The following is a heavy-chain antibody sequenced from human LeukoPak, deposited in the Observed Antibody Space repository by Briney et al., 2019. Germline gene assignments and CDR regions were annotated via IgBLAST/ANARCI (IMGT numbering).Heavy chain of an antibody. CDR3: AKDKGGVPLLLDY. CDR1: GFTFDDYA. V-gene: IGHV3-9*01. D-gene: IGHD2/OR15-2a*01. CDR2: ISWNSGSI. Sequence: GGSLRLSCAASGFTFDDYAMPWVRQAPGKGLEWVSGISWNSGSIGYADSVKGRFTISRDNAKNSLYLQMNSLRAEDTALYYCAKDKGGVPLLLDYWGQGTLVTVSS. J-gene: IGHJ4*02.